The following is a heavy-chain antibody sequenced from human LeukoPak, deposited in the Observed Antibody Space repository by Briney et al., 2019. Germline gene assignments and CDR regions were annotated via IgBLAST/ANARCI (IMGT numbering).Heavy chain of an antibody. CDR1: GYTFTDYY. V-gene: IGHV1-2*02. D-gene: IGHD4-17*01. J-gene: IGHJ4*02. Sequence: ASVKVSCKASGYTFTDYYMHWVRQAPGQGLKWMGWINPNSGGTNYAQKFQGRVTMTRDTSISTAYMELGGLRSDDTAVYYCARLPYGDNDYWGQGTLVTVSS. CDR2: INPNSGGT. CDR3: ARLPYGDNDY.